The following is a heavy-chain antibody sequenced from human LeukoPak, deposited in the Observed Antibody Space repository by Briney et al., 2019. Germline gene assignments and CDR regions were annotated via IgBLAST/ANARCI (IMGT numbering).Heavy chain of an antibody. CDR3: KYYYDSSGYYLSLDY. D-gene: IGHD3-22*01. V-gene: IGHV3-23*01. CDR2: ISGSGGST. Sequence: GGSLRLSCAASGFTFSSYAMSWVRQAPGKGLEWVSAISGSGGSTYYADSVKGRFTISRDNSKNTLYLQMNSLRAEDTAVYYCKYYYDSSGYYLSLDYWGQGTLVTVSS. J-gene: IGHJ4*02. CDR1: GFTFSSYA.